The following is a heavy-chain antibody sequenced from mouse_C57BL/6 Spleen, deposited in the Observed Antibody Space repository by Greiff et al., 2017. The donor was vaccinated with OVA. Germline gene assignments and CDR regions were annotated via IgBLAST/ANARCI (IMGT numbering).Heavy chain of an antibody. CDR2: IDPSDSYT. CDR3: ARGIITTVVNFDY. V-gene: IGHV1-69*01. Sequence: QVQLQQPGAELVMPGASVKLSCKASGYTFTSYWMHWVKQRPGQGLEWIGEIDPSDSYTNYNQKFKGKSTLTVDKSSSTAYMQLSSLTSEDSAVYYCARGIITTVVNFDYWGQGTTRTVSS. D-gene: IGHD1-1*01. CDR1: GYTFTSYW. J-gene: IGHJ2*01.